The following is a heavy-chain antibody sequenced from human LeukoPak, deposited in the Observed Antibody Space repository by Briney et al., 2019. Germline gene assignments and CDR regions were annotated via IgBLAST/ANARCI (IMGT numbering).Heavy chain of an antibody. J-gene: IGHJ3*02. Sequence: GGSLRLSCAASGFTFSSYGMHWVRQAPGKGLEWVAFKRYDGSNKYYADSVKGRFTISRDNSKNTLYLQMNSLRAEDTAVYYCAKDYYDSSGYYPDAFDIWGQGTMVTVSS. CDR1: GFTFSSYG. CDR3: AKDYYDSSGYYPDAFDI. CDR2: KRYDGSNK. V-gene: IGHV3-30*02. D-gene: IGHD3-22*01.